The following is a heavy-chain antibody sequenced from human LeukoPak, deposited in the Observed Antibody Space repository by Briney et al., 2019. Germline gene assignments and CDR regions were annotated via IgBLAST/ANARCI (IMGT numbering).Heavy chain of an antibody. D-gene: IGHD5-18*01. V-gene: IGHV3-30-3*01. J-gene: IGHJ4*02. Sequence: PGRSLRLSCAASGFTFSSYAMHWVRQAPGKGLEWVTVISYDGSNKYYADSVKGRFTISRDNSKNTLYLQMNSLRAEDTAVYYCARDRGLWPYDYWGQGTLVTVSS. CDR2: ISYDGSNK. CDR1: GFTFSSYA. CDR3: ARDRGLWPYDY.